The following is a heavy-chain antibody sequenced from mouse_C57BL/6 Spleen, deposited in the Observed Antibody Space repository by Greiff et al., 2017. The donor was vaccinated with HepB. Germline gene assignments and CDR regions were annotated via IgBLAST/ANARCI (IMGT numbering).Heavy chain of an antibody. CDR3: ARGGGIYYDYDGSWYFDV. Sequence: VQLQQPGAELVKPGASVKLSCKASGYTFTSYWMHWVKQRPGRGLEWIGRIDPNSGGTKYNEKFKSKATLTVDKPSSTAYMQLSSLTSEDSAVYYCARGGGIYYDYDGSWYFDVWGTGTTVTVSS. V-gene: IGHV1-72*01. D-gene: IGHD2-4*01. J-gene: IGHJ1*03. CDR2: IDPNSGGT. CDR1: GYTFTSYW.